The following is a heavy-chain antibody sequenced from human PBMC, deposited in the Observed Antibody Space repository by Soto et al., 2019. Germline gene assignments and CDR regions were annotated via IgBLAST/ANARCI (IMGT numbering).Heavy chain of an antibody. CDR2: IYYSGST. CDR1: GGSISSSSYY. Sequence: SVTLCLTCTVAGGSISSSSYYWGWIRQPPGKGLEWIGSIYYSGSTYYNPSLKSRVTISVDTSKNQFSLKLSSVTAADTAVYYCARIYGMDVWGQGTTVTVSS. V-gene: IGHV4-39*01. J-gene: IGHJ6*02. CDR3: ARIYGMDV.